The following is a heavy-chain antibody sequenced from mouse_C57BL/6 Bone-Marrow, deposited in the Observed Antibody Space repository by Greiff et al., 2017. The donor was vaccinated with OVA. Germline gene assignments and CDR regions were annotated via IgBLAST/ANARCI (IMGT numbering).Heavy chain of an antibody. Sequence: QVQLQQSGAELARPGASVKLSCKASGYTFTSYGISWVKQRTGQGLEWIGEIYPRSGNTYYTEKFKGKATLTADKSSSTAYMELRSLTSEDSAVYFCARRGHYYSNYGGVAYWGHGTLVTVSA. CDR2: IYPRSGNT. CDR1: GYTFTSYG. CDR3: ARRGHYYSNYGGVAY. D-gene: IGHD2-5*01. J-gene: IGHJ3*01. V-gene: IGHV1-81*01.